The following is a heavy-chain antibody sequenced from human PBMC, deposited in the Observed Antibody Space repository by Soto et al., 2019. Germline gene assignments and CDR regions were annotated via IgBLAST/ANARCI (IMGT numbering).Heavy chain of an antibody. CDR2: TYYRSKWYN. J-gene: IGHJ6*02. D-gene: IGHD2-2*01. CDR1: GDSVSSNSAA. V-gene: IGHV6-1*01. Sequence: SQTLSLTCAISGDSVSSNSAAWNWIRQSPSRGLEWLGRTYYRSKWYNDYAVSVKSRITINPDTSKNQFSLQLNSVTPEGTAVYYCAREYCSSTSCYVLEGRLIYYYYYGMDVWGQGTTVTVSS. CDR3: AREYCSSTSCYVLEGRLIYYYYYGMDV.